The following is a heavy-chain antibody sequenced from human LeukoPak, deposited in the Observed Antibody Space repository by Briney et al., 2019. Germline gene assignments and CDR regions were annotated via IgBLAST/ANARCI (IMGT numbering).Heavy chain of an antibody. V-gene: IGHV4-39*07. J-gene: IGHJ6*03. Sequence: PSETLSLTCTVSAGSISSSSYYSGWIRQPPGKGLEWIGRIYYSGSTYYNPSLKSRVTISVDTSKNQFSLKLSSVTAADTAVYYCARVFSSSWPYYYYYYMDVWGKGTTVTVSS. CDR1: AGSISSSSYY. CDR2: IYYSGST. CDR3: ARVFSSSWPYYYYYYMDV. D-gene: IGHD6-13*01.